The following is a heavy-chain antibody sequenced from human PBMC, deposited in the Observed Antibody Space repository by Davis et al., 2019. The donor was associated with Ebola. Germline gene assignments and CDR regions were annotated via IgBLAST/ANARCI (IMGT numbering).Heavy chain of an antibody. J-gene: IGHJ5*02. Sequence: AASVKVSCKASGYSFTSYGISWVRQAPGQGLEWMGWINPNSGGTNYAQKFQGWVTMTRDTSISTAYMELSRLRSDDTAVYYCARDSSLATTSWFDPWAREPWSPSPQ. CDR3: ARDSSLATTSWFDP. D-gene: IGHD4-11*01. V-gene: IGHV1-2*04. CDR2: INPNSGGT. CDR1: GYSFTSYG.